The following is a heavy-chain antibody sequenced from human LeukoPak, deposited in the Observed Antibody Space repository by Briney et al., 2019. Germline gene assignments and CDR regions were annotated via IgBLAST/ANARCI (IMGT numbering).Heavy chain of an antibody. J-gene: IGHJ4*02. CDR1: GFTFSSYS. D-gene: IGHD3-9*01. CDR2: ISGSGGST. Sequence: GGSLRLSCAASGFTFSSYSMNWVRQAPGKGLEWVSAISGSGGSTYYADSVKGRFTISRDNSKNTLYLQMNSLRPEDTAVYYCAKDLYYDILTGPSDYWGQGTLVTVSS. V-gene: IGHV3-23*01. CDR3: AKDLYYDILTGPSDY.